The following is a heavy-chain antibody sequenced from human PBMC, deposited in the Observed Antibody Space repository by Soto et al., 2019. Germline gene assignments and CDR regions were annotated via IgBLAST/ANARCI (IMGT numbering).Heavy chain of an antibody. V-gene: IGHV4-39*01. CDR1: GGSISTSTYY. CDR3: ARRGSDSGASKGAFDY. CDR2: IYYSGST. D-gene: IGHD3-22*01. J-gene: IGHJ4*02. Sequence: PSETLSLTCTVSGGSISTSTYYWGWIRQPPGKGLEWIGSIYYSGSTYYNPSLKSRVTISVDTSKNQFSLKLSSVTAADTAVYYCARRGSDSGASKGAFDYWGQGTLVTVSS.